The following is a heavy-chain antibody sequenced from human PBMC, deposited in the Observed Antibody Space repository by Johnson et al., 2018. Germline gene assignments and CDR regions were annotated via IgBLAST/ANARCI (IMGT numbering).Heavy chain of an antibody. CDR3: ARRSGMHKYFYGVDV. Sequence: QVQLQESGPGLVKPSETLSLTCTVSGGSMNNYYWSWIRQSPGKGLEWIGYIYYSGTINYNPSLTNRVTFSVDTSKNQFSLRLSSMTAADTAVYYCARRSGMHKYFYGVDVWGQGSTVTVSS. CDR1: GGSMNNYY. J-gene: IGHJ6*02. CDR2: IYYSGTI. V-gene: IGHV4-59*12.